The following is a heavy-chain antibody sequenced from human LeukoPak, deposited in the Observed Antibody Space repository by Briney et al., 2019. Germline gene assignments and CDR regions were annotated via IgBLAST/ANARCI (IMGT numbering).Heavy chain of an antibody. CDR3: ARPLCYDTGCSFDN. CDR1: GFTFSDYG. J-gene: IGHJ4*02. D-gene: IGHD3-22*01. CDR2: ISATSGTI. V-gene: IGHV3-48*04. Sequence: PGGSLRLSCAASGFTFSDYGMNWVRQAPGKGLEWVAYISATSGTIYYADSVKGRFTVSRDNAKSSLFLQMTRLTAADTAIHYCARPLCYDTGCSFDNWGQGTLVTVSS.